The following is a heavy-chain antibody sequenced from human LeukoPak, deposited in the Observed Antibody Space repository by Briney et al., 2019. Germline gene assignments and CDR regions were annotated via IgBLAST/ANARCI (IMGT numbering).Heavy chain of an antibody. D-gene: IGHD3-10*01. CDR3: AREYVDFGSGSRTNWFDP. J-gene: IGHJ5*02. CDR1: GYTFTGYY. CDR2: INPNSGGT. V-gene: IGHV1-2*02. Sequence: ASVKVSCKASGYTFTGYYMHWVRQAPGQGLEWMGWINPNSGGTNYAQKFQGRVTMTRDTSISTAYMELSRLRSDDTAVYYCAREYVDFGSGSRTNWFDPWGQGTLVTVSS.